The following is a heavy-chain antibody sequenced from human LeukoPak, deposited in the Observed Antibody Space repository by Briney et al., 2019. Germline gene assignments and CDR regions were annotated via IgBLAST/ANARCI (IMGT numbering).Heavy chain of an antibody. D-gene: IGHD6-13*01. CDR2: ISAYNGNT. Sequence: ASVKVSCKASGYTFTSYGISWVRQAPGQGLEWMGWISAYNGNTNYAQKLQGRVTMTRNTSISTAYMELSSLRSEDTAVYYCASSYSSYYYYYGMDVSGQGTTVTVSS. CDR3: ASSYSSYYYYYGMDV. CDR1: GYTFTSYG. V-gene: IGHV1-18*01. J-gene: IGHJ6*02.